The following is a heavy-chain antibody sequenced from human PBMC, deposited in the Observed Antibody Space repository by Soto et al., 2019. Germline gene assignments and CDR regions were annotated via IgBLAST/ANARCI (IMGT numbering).Heavy chain of an antibody. CDR3: ARLSGDHSAFFSYGMDA. CDR1: GFTFDTYW. CDR2: INSDGTIS. D-gene: IGHD2-21*01. Sequence: GWSLILSCAASGFTFDTYWMNWVRQAPGKGPEWLSGINSDGTISSYADSVKGRFTISRDNARNTLSLQMNSLRADDTAVYYCARLSGDHSAFFSYGMDAWGQGNTVTV. J-gene: IGHJ6*02. V-gene: IGHV3-74*01.